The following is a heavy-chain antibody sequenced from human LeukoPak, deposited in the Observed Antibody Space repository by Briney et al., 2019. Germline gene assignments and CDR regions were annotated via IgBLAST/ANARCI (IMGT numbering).Heavy chain of an antibody. V-gene: IGHV3-30*02. Sequence: PGGSLRLSCAASGFTFSSCGMHWVRQAPGKGLEWVAFIRYDGSNKYYADSVKGRFSISRDNSKNTVYLQMNSLRTEDTAVYYCAKDLFSLIKVIIARSGEMDVWGKGTTVTVPS. J-gene: IGHJ6*04. D-gene: IGHD3-10*01. CDR1: GFTFSSCG. CDR2: IRYDGSNK. CDR3: AKDLFSLIKVIIARSGEMDV.